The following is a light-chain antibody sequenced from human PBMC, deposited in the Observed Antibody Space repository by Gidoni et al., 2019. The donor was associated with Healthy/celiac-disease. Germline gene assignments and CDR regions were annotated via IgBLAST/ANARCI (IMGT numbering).Light chain of an antibody. Sequence: EIVLTQSPATLSLYPGERATLSCRASQSVSSYLAWYQQKPGQAPRLLIYDASNRATAIPARFSGSGSGTDFTLTISSLEPEDFAFYYCQQRSNWPPFTFGPGTKVDIK. CDR1: QSVSSY. J-gene: IGKJ3*01. CDR2: DAS. V-gene: IGKV3-11*01. CDR3: QQRSNWPPFT.